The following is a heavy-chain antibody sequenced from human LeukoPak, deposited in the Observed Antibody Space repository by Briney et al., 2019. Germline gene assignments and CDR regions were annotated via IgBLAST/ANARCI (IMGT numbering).Heavy chain of an antibody. CDR3: ARHRDYYMDV. CDR1: GGSISSSSYY. J-gene: IGHJ6*03. V-gene: IGHV4-39*01. Sequence: SETLSLTCTVSGGSISSSSYYWGWIRQPPGKGLEWIGSIYYSGSTYYIPSLKSRVTISVDTSKNQFSLKLNSVTAADTAVYYCARHRDYYMDVWGKGTTVTISS. CDR2: IYYSGST.